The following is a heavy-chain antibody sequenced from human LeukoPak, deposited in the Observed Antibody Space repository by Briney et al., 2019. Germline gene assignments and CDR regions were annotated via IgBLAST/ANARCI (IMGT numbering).Heavy chain of an antibody. CDR1: GYTFTSYA. D-gene: IGHD2-2*01. J-gene: IGHJ5*02. Sequence: ASVKVSCKASGYTFTSYAMHWVRQAPGQRLEWMGWINAGNGNTKYSQKFQGRVTITADESTSTAYMELSSLRSEDTAVYYCARARYCSSTSCYFWFDPWGQGTLVTVSS. CDR3: ARARYCSSTSCYFWFDP. V-gene: IGHV1-3*01. CDR2: INAGNGNT.